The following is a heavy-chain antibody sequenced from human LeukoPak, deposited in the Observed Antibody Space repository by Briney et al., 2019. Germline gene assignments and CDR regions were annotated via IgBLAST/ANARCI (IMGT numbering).Heavy chain of an antibody. V-gene: IGHV1-8*01. Sequence: ASVKVSRKASGYTFTSYDINWVRQATGQGLEWMGWMNPNSGNTGYAQKFQGRVTMTRNTSISTAYMELSSLRSEDTAVYYCARATTTGGLWFGELFVYYYYYYMDVWGKGTTVTVSS. CDR2: MNPNSGNT. D-gene: IGHD3-10*01. J-gene: IGHJ6*03. CDR3: ARATTTGGLWFGELFVYYYYYYMDV. CDR1: GYTFTSYD.